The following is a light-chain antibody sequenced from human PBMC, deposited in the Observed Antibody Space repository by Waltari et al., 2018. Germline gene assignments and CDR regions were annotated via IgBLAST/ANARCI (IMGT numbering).Light chain of an antibody. CDR2: DLY. CDR1: SSDVGGYDF. J-gene: IGLJ2*01. Sequence: QSALTQPASVSGAPGQSITISCTGTSSDVGGYDFVSWYQQYPGKAPQRIIYDLYYRSSRVSPRFSASQAGDTASLTISGLQTDDEADYYCSSYTSISTSVVFGGGTKLTVL. CDR3: SSYTSISTSVV. V-gene: IGLV2-14*03.